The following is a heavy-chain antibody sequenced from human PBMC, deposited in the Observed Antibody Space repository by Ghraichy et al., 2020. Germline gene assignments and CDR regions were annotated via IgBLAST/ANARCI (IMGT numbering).Heavy chain of an antibody. CDR2: IDYSGGT. J-gene: IGHJ4*02. CDR1: GDSVNSKTHY. Sequence: SETLSLTCTVSGDSVNSKTHYWTWFRHPAGKSLEFLGYIDYSGGTKYNPSLRGRVTIVLDTSKNNFSLKLRSVAAAGTAVYYCARGGFWNYFDYWGPGTLVTVSS. CDR3: ARGGFWNYFDY. D-gene: IGHD1-1*01. V-gene: IGHV4-61*03.